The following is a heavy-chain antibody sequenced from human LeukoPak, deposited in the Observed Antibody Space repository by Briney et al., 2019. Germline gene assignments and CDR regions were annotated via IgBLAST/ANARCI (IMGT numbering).Heavy chain of an antibody. Sequence: GGSLRLSCAASGFTFHNNGMSWVRQAPGKGLEWVSAISGSGGSTYYADSVKGRFTISRDNSKNTLYLQMNSLRAEDTAVYYCAKDLGSSGWYIDYWGQGTLVTVFS. CDR2: ISGSGGST. V-gene: IGHV3-23*01. J-gene: IGHJ4*02. CDR1: GFTFHNNG. D-gene: IGHD6-19*01. CDR3: AKDLGSSGWYIDY.